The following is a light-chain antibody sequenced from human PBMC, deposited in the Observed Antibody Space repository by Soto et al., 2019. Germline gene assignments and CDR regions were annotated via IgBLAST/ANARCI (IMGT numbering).Light chain of an antibody. Sequence: EVVLTQSPGTLSLSSWERATLSCRASQSVINSYVAWYQQKPGQAPRLLLYGAYNRATGIPDRFSGSGSGTDFTLTISRLEPEDFAVYYCQQYGTAPWTFGQGTKVDIK. CDR2: GAY. CDR1: QSVINSY. J-gene: IGKJ1*01. V-gene: IGKV3-20*01. CDR3: QQYGTAPWT.